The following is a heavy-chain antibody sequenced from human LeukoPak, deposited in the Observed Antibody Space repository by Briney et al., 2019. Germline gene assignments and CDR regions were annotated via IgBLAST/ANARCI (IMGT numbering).Heavy chain of an antibody. CDR1: GFTFSSYG. V-gene: IGHV3-30*02. CDR3: AKAHDYGEHSEYFQH. D-gene: IGHD4-17*01. CDR2: IRYDGSNK. J-gene: IGHJ1*01. Sequence: GGSLRLSCAASGFTFSSYGMHWVRQAPGKGLEWVAFIRYDGSNKYYADSVKGRFTISRDNSKNTLYLQMNSLRAEDTAVYYCAKAHDYGEHSEYFQHWGQGTLVTVSS.